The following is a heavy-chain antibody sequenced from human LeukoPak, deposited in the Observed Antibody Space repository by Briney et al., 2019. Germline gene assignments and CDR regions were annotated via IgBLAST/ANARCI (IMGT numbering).Heavy chain of an antibody. CDR3: AREREVDTAMVYYYYMDV. CDR1: GYTFTGYY. D-gene: IGHD5-18*01. J-gene: IGHJ6*03. V-gene: IGHV1-18*04. Sequence: ASVKVSCKASGYTFTGYYMHWVRQAPGQGLEWMGWISAYNGNTNYAQKLQGRVTMTTDTSTSTAYMELRSLRSDDTAVYYCAREREVDTAMVYYYYMDVWGKGTTVTVSS. CDR2: ISAYNGNT.